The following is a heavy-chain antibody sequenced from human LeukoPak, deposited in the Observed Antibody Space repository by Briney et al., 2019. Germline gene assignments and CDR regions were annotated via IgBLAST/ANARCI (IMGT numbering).Heavy chain of an antibody. V-gene: IGHV4-34*01. CDR3: ARVRLQSTYYYYGMDV. Sequence: PSETLSLTCAVYGGSFSGYYWSWIRQPPGKGLEWIGEINHSGSTNYNPSLKSRVTISVDTSKNQFSLKLSSVTAADTAVYYCARVRLQSTYYYYGMDVWGQGTTVTVSS. CDR2: INHSGST. CDR1: GGSFSGYY. J-gene: IGHJ6*02. D-gene: IGHD4-11*01.